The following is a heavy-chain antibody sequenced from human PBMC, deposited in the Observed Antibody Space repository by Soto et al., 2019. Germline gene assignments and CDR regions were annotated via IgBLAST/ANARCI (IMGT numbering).Heavy chain of an antibody. CDR2: IYYGGNI. D-gene: IGHD2-15*01. CDR1: GGSISGFY. J-gene: IGHJ5*02. Sequence: SETLSLTCTVSGGSISGFYWSWIRQPPGKGLEWIGYIYYGGNINYNPSLKSRVTISVDTSKNQFSLKLNSVTAADTAVYYCARDQPYGSSGSCPWFDPWGLGTLVTVSS. CDR3: ARDQPYGSSGSCPWFDP. V-gene: IGHV4-59*01.